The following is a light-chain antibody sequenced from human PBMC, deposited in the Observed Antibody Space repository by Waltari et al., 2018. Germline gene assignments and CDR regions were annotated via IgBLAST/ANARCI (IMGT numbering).Light chain of an antibody. V-gene: IGLV2-23*02. J-gene: IGLJ2*01. CDR2: EVN. Sequence: QSALTQPASVSGSPGPSITITCTGSSADVGGYNLVSWYQHHPGQAPRLLIYEVNERPSGIPSRFSGSKSGNTASLTISGLQIEDEADYYCCSYGGVNTLGVLFGGGSKLTV. CDR3: CSYGGVNTLGVL. CDR1: SADVGGYNL.